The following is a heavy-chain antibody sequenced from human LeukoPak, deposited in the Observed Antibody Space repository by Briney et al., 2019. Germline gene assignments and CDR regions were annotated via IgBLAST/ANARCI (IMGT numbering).Heavy chain of an antibody. CDR3: AGTMIVVVVNAFDI. V-gene: IGHV3-53*01. CDR1: GFTVSSNY. J-gene: IGHJ3*02. CDR2: IYSGGNT. Sequence: PGGSLRPSCAASGFTVSSNYMSWVRQAPGKGLEWVSVIYSGGNTYYADSVKGRFTISRDNSKNTLYPQMNSLRAEDTAVYYCAGTMIVVVVNAFDIWGQGTMVTVSS. D-gene: IGHD3-22*01.